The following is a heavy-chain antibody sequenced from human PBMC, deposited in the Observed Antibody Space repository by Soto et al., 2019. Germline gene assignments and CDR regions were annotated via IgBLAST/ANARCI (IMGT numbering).Heavy chain of an antibody. CDR3: KTVRWERHDAFDI. D-gene: IGHD4-17*01. CDR2: IYHSGMT. J-gene: IGHJ3*02. CDR1: GGSISTGGYY. Sequence: QVQLQESGPGLVKPSQTLSLTCTVSGGSISTGGYYWSWIRQHPGRGLEWIGYIYHSGMTFSNPSFQSRVALSIATSENQCSLKLSSVTAAATAVDYCKTVRWERHDAFDIWGHGRMVSVSS. V-gene: IGHV4-31*03.